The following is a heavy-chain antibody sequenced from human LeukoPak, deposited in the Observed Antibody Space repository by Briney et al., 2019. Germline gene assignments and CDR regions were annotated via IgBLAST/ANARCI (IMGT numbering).Heavy chain of an antibody. Sequence: PSETLSLPCAFSGVSFNDYYWSWVRQPPGKGLEWIGEINHSGYTNDSPSLKSRVTLSIDTSRKQFSLNLRSVTVADTGIYYCTRMTTGHDYWGQGTLVTVSS. V-gene: IGHV4-34*01. CDR2: INHSGYT. D-gene: IGHD4-17*01. CDR1: GVSFNDYY. CDR3: TRMTTGHDY. J-gene: IGHJ4*02.